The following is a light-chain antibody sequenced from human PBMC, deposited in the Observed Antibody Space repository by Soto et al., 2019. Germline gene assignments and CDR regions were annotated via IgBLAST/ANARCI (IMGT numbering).Light chain of an antibody. CDR1: SSDVGAYKH. CDR3: SSYTSSTSVI. V-gene: IGLV2-14*03. Sequence: QSALTQPASVSGSPGQSITLSCTGTSSDVGAYKHVSWFQQHPGKAPRLIIYDVIYRPSGVSNRFSASKSGNTASLTISGLQAEDEADYYCSSYTSSTSVIFGGWTKLTV. CDR2: DVI. J-gene: IGLJ2*01.